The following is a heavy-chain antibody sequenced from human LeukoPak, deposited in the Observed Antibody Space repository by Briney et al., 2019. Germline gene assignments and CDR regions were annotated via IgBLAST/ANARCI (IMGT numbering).Heavy chain of an antibody. J-gene: IGHJ4*02. CDR2: INPNSGGT. CDR1: GYTFTGYY. Sequence: GASVKVSCKASGYTFTGYYMHWVRPAPGQGLEWMGWINPNSGGTNYAQKFQGRVTMTRDTSISTAYMELSRLRSDDTAVYYCAGCSSTSCYPFQPLDYWGQGTLVTVSS. D-gene: IGHD2-2*01. CDR3: AGCSSTSCYPFQPLDY. V-gene: IGHV1-2*02.